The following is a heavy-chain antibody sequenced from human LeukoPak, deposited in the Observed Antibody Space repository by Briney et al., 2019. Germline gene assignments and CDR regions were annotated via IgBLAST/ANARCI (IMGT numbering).Heavy chain of an antibody. CDR2: IIPIFGTA. D-gene: IGHD2-21*02. CDR1: GGTFSSYA. Sequence: ASVKVSCKASGGTFSSYAISWVRQAPGQGLEWMGGIIPIFGTANYAQKFQGRVTITADESTSTAYMELSSLRSEDTAVYYCARDPSPAYCSGDCYSENYFDYWGQGTLVTVSS. J-gene: IGHJ4*02. CDR3: ARDPSPAYCSGDCYSENYFDY. V-gene: IGHV1-69*13.